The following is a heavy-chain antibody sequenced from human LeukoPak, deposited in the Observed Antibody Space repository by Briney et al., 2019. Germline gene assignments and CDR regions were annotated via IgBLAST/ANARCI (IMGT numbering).Heavy chain of an antibody. CDR2: INPSGSP. J-gene: IGHJ6*03. D-gene: IGHD2/OR15-2a*01. Sequence: PSETLSLTCAVSGDSLSRYSWTWIRQPPGKGLEWLEEINPSGSPDYNPSLKSRATISVDTSKNQFSLRVASVTAADTAVYYCASVRHDPLEYYYYIDVWGKGTTVTVS. CDR1: GDSLSRYS. V-gene: IGHV4-34*01. CDR3: ASVRHDPLEYYYYIDV.